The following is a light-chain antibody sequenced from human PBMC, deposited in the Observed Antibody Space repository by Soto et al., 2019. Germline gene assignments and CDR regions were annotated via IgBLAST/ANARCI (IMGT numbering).Light chain of an antibody. CDR2: EVS. CDR1: SSDVGGYDF. V-gene: IGLV2-8*01. J-gene: IGLJ2*01. CDR3: NSYGGNTNVV. Sequence: QSALTQPPSASGSPGQSVTISCTGTSSDVGGYDFVSWYQQHPGKAPKILIYEVSKRASGVPDRFSGSKFGNTASLTVSGLQPDDEADYYCNSYGGNTNVVFGGGTKLTVL.